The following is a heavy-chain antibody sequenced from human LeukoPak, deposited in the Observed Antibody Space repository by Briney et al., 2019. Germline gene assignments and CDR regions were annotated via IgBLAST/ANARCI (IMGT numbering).Heavy chain of an antibody. Sequence: GGSLRLSCAASGFTFSSYSMNWVRQAPGKGLEWVSYISSSSSTIYYADSVKGRFTISRDNAKNSLYLQMNSLRAEDTAVYYCARGSWISGYYYYYGMDVWGQGTTVTVSS. J-gene: IGHJ6*02. CDR1: GFTFSSYS. CDR3: ARGSWISGYYYYYGMDV. D-gene: IGHD1-1*01. CDR2: ISSSSSTI. V-gene: IGHV3-48*04.